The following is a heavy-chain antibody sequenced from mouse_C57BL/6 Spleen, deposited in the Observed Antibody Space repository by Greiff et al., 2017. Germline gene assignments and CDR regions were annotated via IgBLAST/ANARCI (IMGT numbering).Heavy chain of an antibody. J-gene: IGHJ1*03. CDR2: ISGGGGNT. V-gene: IGHV5-9*01. CDR3: ARDGSSPHWYFDV. Sequence: EVQRVESGGGLVKPGGSLKLSCAASGFTFSSYTMSWVRQTPEKRLEWVATISGGGGNTYYPDSVKGRFTISRDNAKNTLYLQMSSLRSEDTALYYCARDGSSPHWYFDVWGTGTTVTVSS. D-gene: IGHD1-1*01. CDR1: GFTFSSYT.